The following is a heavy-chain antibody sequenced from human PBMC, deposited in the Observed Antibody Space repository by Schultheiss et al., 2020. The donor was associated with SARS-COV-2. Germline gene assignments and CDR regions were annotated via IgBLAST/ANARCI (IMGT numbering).Heavy chain of an antibody. D-gene: IGHD3-22*01. Sequence: GESLKISCAASGFTFSSYEMNWVRQAPGKGLEWVGRIKSKTDGGTTDYAAPVKGRFTISRDDSKNTLYLQMNSLKTEDTAVYYCTTDLGGYDSSGYPTVGYWGQGTLVTVSS. CDR3: TTDLGGYDSSGYPTVGY. V-gene: IGHV3-15*01. CDR1: GFTFSSYE. J-gene: IGHJ4*02. CDR2: IKSKTDGGTT.